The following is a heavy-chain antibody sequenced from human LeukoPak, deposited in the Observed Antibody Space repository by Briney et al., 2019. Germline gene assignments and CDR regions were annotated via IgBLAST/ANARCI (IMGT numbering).Heavy chain of an antibody. V-gene: IGHV3-74*01. J-gene: IGHJ4*02. CDR1: GFRFSGYW. Sequence: PGGSLRLSCAASGFRFSGYWMHWVRQVPGRWLVWVARMNSDGTTTTYADSVKGRFTISRDNAKNTLFLQMSSLRVEDTAVYYCIITRDYDYGGQGTLVTVSS. CDR2: MNSDGTTT. CDR3: IITRDYDY.